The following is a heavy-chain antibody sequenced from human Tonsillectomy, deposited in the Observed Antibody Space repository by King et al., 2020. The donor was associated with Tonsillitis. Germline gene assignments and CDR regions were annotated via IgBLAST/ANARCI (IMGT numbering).Heavy chain of an antibody. V-gene: IGHV3-74*01. CDR3: ARAEVILWFGETPPVDY. J-gene: IGHJ4*02. CDR1: GFTFSSYW. CDR2: INSDGSST. Sequence: VQLVESGGGLVQPGGSLRLSCAASGFTFSSYWMHWVRQAPGKGLVWVSRINSDGSSTSYADSVKGRFTISRDNAKNTLYLQMNSLRAEDTAVYYCARAEVILWFGETPPVDYWGQGILVTVSS. D-gene: IGHD3-10*01.